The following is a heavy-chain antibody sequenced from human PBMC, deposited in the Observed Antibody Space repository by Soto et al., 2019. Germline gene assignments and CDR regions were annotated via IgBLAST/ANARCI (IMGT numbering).Heavy chain of an antibody. J-gene: IGHJ5*02. D-gene: IGHD3-22*01. CDR2: INPSGGST. CDR3: ARDADYYDSSGQKYNWFDP. CDR1: GYTFTSYY. Sequence: GASVKVSCKASGYTFTSYYMHWVRQAPGQGLEWMGIINPSGGSTSYAQKFQGRVTMTRDTSTSTVYMELSSLRSEDTAVYYCARDADYYDSSGQKYNWFDPWGQGTLVTVSS. V-gene: IGHV1-46*01.